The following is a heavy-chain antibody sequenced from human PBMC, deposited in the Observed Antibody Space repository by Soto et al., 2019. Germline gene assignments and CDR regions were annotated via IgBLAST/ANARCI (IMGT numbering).Heavy chain of an antibody. CDR2: ISAYNGNT. CDR3: ASGKYYYGSGTLDY. CDR1: GYTFTSYG. V-gene: IGHV1-18*01. D-gene: IGHD3-10*01. Sequence: GASVKVSCKASGYTFTSYGISWVRQAPGQGLEWMGWISAYNGNTNYAQKLQGRVTMTTDTSTSTAYMELRSLRSDDTAVYYCASGKYYYGSGTLDYWGQGTLVTVSS. J-gene: IGHJ4*02.